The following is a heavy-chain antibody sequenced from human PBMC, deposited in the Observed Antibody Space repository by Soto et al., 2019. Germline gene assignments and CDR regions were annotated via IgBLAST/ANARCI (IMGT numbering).Heavy chain of an antibody. J-gene: IGHJ6*02. V-gene: IGHV4-4*07. Sequence: QVELQESGPGLVKPSETLSLTCSVSGASITSHYWSWIRQPAGEGLQWIGRVYARGATNYNPSLKSRVTISGDTSKNQFSLKLTSVTAADTAVYYCARSSGDDFFYYGMDVWGHGTTVTVSS. CDR2: VYARGAT. CDR3: ARSSGDDFFYYGMDV. CDR1: GASITSHY. D-gene: IGHD4-17*01.